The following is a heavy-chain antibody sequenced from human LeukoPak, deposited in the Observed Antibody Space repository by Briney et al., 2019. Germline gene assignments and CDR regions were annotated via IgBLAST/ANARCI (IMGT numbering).Heavy chain of an antibody. D-gene: IGHD6-19*01. J-gene: IGHJ4*02. CDR3: ARRGVAATIDY. CDR1: GGSISSYY. V-gene: IGHV4-59*08. CDR2: IYYSGST. Sequence: SETLSLTCTVSGGSISSYYWSWIRQPPGKGLEWIGYIYYSGSTNYNPSLKSRVTISVDTSKNQFSLKLSSVTAADTAVYYCARRGVAATIDYWGQGTLVTVSS.